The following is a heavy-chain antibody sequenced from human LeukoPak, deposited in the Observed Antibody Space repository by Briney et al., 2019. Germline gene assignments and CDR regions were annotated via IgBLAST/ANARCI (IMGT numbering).Heavy chain of an antibody. V-gene: IGHV4-30-4*01. J-gene: IGHJ4*02. CDR2: IYYSGST. CDR1: GGSISSGDYY. Sequence: SETLSLTCTVSGGSISSGDYYWSWIRQPPGKGLEWIGYIYYSGSTYYNPSLKSRVTMSVDTSKNQFSLKLSSVTAADTAVYYCARDNPYGGEFDYWGQGTLVTVSS. D-gene: IGHD4-23*01. CDR3: ARDNPYGGEFDY.